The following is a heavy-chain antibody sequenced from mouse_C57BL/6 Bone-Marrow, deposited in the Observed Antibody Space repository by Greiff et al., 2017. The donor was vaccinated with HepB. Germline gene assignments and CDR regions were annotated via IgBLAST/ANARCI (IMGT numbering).Heavy chain of an antibody. CDR2: IDPSDSYT. CDR3: ARELGTSYAMDY. V-gene: IGHV1-69*01. Sequence: QVQLQQPGAELVMPGASVKLSCKASGYTFTSYWMHWVKQRPGQGLEWIGEIDPSDSYTNYNQKFKGKSTLTVDKSSSTAYMQLSSLTSEDSAVYYCARELGTSYAMDYWGQGTSVTVSS. J-gene: IGHJ4*01. CDR1: GYTFTSYW. D-gene: IGHD3-1*01.